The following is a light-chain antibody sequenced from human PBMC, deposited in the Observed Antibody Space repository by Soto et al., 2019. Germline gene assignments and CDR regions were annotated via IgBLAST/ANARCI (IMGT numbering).Light chain of an antibody. J-gene: IGKJ4*01. Sequence: IVMTQTPATLSVSPGEGVTLSCRASENFYTNLAWYQQKPGQAPRLLIYGSSTRATGIPATFSGSGSGTDFTLTISSLQSEESAIYYCQQYNSTLLSFGGGTKLEIK. CDR2: GSS. CDR1: ENFYTN. V-gene: IGKV3D-15*01. CDR3: QQYNSTLLS.